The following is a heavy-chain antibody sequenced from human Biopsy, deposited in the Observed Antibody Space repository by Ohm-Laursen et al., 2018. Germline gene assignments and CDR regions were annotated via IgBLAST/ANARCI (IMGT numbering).Heavy chain of an antibody. V-gene: IGHV3-48*01. Sequence: SLRLSCTASEFTFSGYSMNWVRQAPGRGLEWVSYINVYSNKKYYSDSVKGRFTISRDSSKNTLHLQMNSLRAEDTAVYYCAKDQGYYYDRSVYYYFDYWGQGTLVTVSS. CDR1: EFTFSGYS. D-gene: IGHD3-22*01. CDR3: AKDQGYYYDRSVYYYFDY. CDR2: INVYSNKK. J-gene: IGHJ4*02.